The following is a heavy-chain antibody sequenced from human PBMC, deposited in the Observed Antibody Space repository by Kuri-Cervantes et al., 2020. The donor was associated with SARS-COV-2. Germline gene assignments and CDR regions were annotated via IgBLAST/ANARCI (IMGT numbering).Heavy chain of an antibody. CDR2: VYHSGST. J-gene: IGHJ4*02. V-gene: IGHV4-38-2*02. Sequence: SQTLSLTCAVSGYSISSGYYWGWIRQPPGKGLEWIGSVYHSGSTYYNPSLKSRVTISVDTSKNQFSLKLSSVTAADTAVYYCARERDTGSSSSEWGQGTLVTVSS. CDR3: ARERDTGSSSSE. CDR1: GYSISSGYY. D-gene: IGHD6-6*01.